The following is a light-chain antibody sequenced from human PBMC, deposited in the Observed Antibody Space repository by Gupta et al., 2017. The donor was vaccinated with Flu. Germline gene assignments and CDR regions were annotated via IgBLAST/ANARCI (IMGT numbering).Light chain of an antibody. V-gene: IGKV3-20*01. Sequence: LMQSPGTVSLSPGETATLSCRASQSASADFLVWYQQKPGQAPRVLIYGATRRAKGITDRCSGSGEGRDVNITINKWEPEDSELYFCQRKCCEYPRITFGQGTRLDIK. CDR3: QRKCCEYPRIT. CDR1: QSASADF. CDR2: GAT. J-gene: IGKJ5*01.